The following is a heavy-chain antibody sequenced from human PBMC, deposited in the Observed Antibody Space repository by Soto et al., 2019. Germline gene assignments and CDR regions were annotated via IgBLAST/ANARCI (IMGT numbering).Heavy chain of an antibody. J-gene: IGHJ4*02. V-gene: IGHV1-69*13. CDR3: ARGAVVVTAKAFDY. D-gene: IGHD2-21*02. Sequence: SVKVSCKASGGTFSSYDISWVRQAPGQGLEWMGGIIPIFGTANYAQKFQGRVTITADESTSTAYMELSSLRSEDTAVYYCARGAVVVTAKAFDYWGQGTLVTVSS. CDR2: IIPIFGTA. CDR1: GGTFSSYD.